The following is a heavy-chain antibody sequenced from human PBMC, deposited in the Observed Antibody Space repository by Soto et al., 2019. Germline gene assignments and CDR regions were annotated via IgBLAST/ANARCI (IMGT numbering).Heavy chain of an antibody. CDR2: ISYDGSNK. CDR1: GFTFSSYA. V-gene: IGHV3-30-3*01. CDR3: ARDLSEGYSYGSDAYGMDV. Sequence: QAGGSLRLSCAASGFTFSSYAMHWVRQAPGKGLEWVAVISYDGSNKYYADSVKGRFTISRDNSKNTLYLQMNSLRAEDTAVYYCARDLSEGYSYGSDAYGMDVWGQGTTVTVSS. D-gene: IGHD5-18*01. J-gene: IGHJ6*02.